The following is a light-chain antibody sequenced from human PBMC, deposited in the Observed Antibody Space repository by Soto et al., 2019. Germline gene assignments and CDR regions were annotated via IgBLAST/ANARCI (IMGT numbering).Light chain of an antibody. V-gene: IGKV1-5*03. CDR2: KTS. CDR3: QKYNSYGSWT. J-gene: IGKJ1*01. CDR1: QSISAE. Sequence: DIQMTQSPSTLSASVGDRVTITCRASQSISAELAWYQQKPGKAPNLLIYKTSNLESGVPSRFSGSGSGTEFTLTISSLQPDDFATYYCQKYNSYGSWTFGQGTNVEVK.